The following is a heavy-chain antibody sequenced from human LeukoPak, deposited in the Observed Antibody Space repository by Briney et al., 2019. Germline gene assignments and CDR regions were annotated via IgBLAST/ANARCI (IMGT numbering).Heavy chain of an antibody. CDR3: ARGRGVHDSHTYDYFDY. Sequence: RASVKVSCKASGYTFTSYYIHWVRQAPGQGLEWMGIINPAGGSTTYAQKFQGSRLTLTRDTSTSTVYMELGSLRSEDTAVYYCARGRGVHDSHTYDYFDYWGQGSLVTVSS. CDR2: INPAGGST. J-gene: IGHJ4*02. CDR1: GYTFTSYY. D-gene: IGHD3-22*01. V-gene: IGHV1-46*01.